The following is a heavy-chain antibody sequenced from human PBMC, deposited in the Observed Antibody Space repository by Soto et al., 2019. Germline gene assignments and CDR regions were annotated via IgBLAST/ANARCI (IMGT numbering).Heavy chain of an antibody. V-gene: IGHV3-21*01. CDR1: GFSFSSDS. CDR3: ARDPPTGTTLDWVDS. CDR2: ISSSGSFK. Sequence: GGSLRLSCAASGFSFSSDSMGWVRHAPGKGLEWVSSISSSGSFKNYADSVKGRFTISRDNSKNSLYLQMNSLKDEDTAVYYCARDPPTGTTLDWVDSWGQGTLVTVSS. J-gene: IGHJ5*01. D-gene: IGHD1-7*01.